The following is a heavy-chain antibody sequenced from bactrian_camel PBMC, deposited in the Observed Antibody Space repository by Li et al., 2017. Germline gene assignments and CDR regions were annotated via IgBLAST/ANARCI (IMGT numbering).Heavy chain of an antibody. CDR2: IDGDGRST. Sequence: DVQLVESGGGSVQPGGSLRLSCAVSDFPKDNYVMGWFRQRVGKAREGVAAIDGDGRSTGYKEAVKGRFTISGENAKSLLYLQIDNLKIEDTAVYYCAVGRRHNWYVNPATRRGTQVTVS. D-gene: IGHD6*01. J-gene: IGHJ4*01. V-gene: IGHV3S42*01. CDR1: DFPKDNYV.